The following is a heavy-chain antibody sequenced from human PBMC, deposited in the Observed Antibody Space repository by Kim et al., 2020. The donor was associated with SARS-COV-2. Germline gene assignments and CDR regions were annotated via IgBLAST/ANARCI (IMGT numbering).Heavy chain of an antibody. V-gene: IGHV4-59*01. CDR2: IYYSGTT. CDR3: ARLRGIEDAFDI. D-gene: IGHD3-10*01. J-gene: IGHJ3*02. Sequence: SETLSLTCTVSGGSIGSSYYTWIRQPPGKGLEWIGYIYYSGTTEYNPSLKSRVAISEDTSKNQFSLKLTSVTAADTAVYHCARLRGIEDAFDIWGQGTMVTVSS. CDR1: GGSIGSSY.